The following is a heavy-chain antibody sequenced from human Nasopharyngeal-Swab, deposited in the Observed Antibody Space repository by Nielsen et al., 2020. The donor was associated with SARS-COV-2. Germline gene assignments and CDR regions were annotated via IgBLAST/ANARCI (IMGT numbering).Heavy chain of an antibody. CDR2: ISYDGSNK. CDR1: GFTFSTYG. CDR3: AREAHTSGRAGDFEF. V-gene: IGHV3-30*03. Sequence: GESLKISCAASGFTFSTYGMHWVRQAPGKGLEWVAVISYDGSNKYYADSVKGRFTIARDNSKNTQYMQMNSLKGEDTAVCYCAREAHTSGRAGDFEFWGQGTLVTVSS. D-gene: IGHD6-19*01. J-gene: IGHJ4*02.